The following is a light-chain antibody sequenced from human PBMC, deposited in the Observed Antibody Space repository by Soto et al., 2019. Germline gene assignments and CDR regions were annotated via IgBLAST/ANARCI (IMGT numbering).Light chain of an antibody. V-gene: IGLV1-40*01. Sequence: QSVLTQPPSVSGAPGQRVTISCTGSSSNIGAGYDVHWYQQLPGTAPKLLIFVNINRPSGVPDRFSGSKSGTSASLAITGLRAEDEADYYSQSYDSSLSGYVFGTGTKLTVL. J-gene: IGLJ1*01. CDR1: SSNIGAGYD. CDR2: VNI. CDR3: QSYDSSLSGYV.